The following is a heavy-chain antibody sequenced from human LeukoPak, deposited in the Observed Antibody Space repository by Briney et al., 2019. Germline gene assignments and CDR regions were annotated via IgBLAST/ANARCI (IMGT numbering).Heavy chain of an antibody. CDR1: GFTFSSSW. J-gene: IGHJ4*02. CDR2: IKQNGSEK. CDR3: ARDNPPDY. V-gene: IGHV3-7*03. Sequence: GGSLRLSCVASGFTFSSSWMSWVRQAPGKGLEWVANIKQNGSEKSYVESVRGRFTISRDNAKNPLYLQLNSLRAEDTALYYCARDNPPDYWGQGTLVTVSS.